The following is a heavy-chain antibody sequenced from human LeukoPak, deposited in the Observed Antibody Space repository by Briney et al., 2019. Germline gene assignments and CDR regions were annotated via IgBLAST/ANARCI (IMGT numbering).Heavy chain of an antibody. D-gene: IGHD6-19*01. CDR1: GYTFTSYD. J-gene: IGHJ6*02. CDR3: ARGDSSGWYIPHYYYYYGMDV. V-gene: IGHV1-8*01. CDR2: MNPNSGNT. Sequence: ASVKVSCKASGYTFTSYDINWVRQATGQGLEWMGWMNPNSGNTGYAQKFQGRVTMTRNTSISTAYMELSSLRSEDTAVYYCARGDSSGWYIPHYYYYYGMDVWGQGTTVTVSS.